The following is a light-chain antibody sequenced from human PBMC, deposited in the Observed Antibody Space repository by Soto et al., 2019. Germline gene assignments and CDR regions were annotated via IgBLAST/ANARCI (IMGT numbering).Light chain of an antibody. CDR3: FSDTSSSTLVV. V-gene: IGLV2-14*01. CDR2: DVS. J-gene: IGLJ2*01. CDR1: SSDVGGYNY. Sequence: QSALTQPASLSGSPGQSITISCTGTSSDVGGYNYVSWYQQHPGKARKLMIDDVSNRPTGVSNRFSGSKSGNTASLTISGLQAEDEADYYCFSDTSSSTLVVFGGGPQLTVL.